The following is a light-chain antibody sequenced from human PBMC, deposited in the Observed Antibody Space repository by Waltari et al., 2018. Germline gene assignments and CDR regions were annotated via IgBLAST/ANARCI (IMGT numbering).Light chain of an antibody. Sequence: QSALTQPASVSGSRGQSITIPCTGTSRDVGAYTYVSWYQHHPGKAPKIMIYQVSNRPSGVSNRLSGSKSGNTASLTISGLQAEDEGDYYCSSYTTSGTFVFGGGTKLTVL. J-gene: IGLJ2*01. V-gene: IGLV2-14*01. CDR3: SSYTTSGTFV. CDR1: SRDVGAYTY. CDR2: QVS.